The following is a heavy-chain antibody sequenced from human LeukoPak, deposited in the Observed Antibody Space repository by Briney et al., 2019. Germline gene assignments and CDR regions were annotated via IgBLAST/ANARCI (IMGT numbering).Heavy chain of an antibody. D-gene: IGHD3-10*02. Sequence: GGSLRLSCASSGCTFSISGMSTVREAPGKGLGWVSLISWDSDITYYADSVKSGVTISRDNAKNSLYLQMNSLRAEGTAVYYCAELGITMIGGVWGKGTTVTISS. V-gene: IGHV3-48*04. J-gene: IGHJ6*04. CDR2: ISWDSDIT. CDR1: GCTFSISG. CDR3: AELGITMIGGV.